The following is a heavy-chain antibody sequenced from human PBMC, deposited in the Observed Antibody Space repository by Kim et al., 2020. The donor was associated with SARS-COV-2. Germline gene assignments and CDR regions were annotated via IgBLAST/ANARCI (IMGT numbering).Heavy chain of an antibody. CDR2: IIISSSYI. CDR3: ARAVGPHYYDSSGYYFDY. D-gene: IGHD3-22*01. J-gene: IGHJ4*02. CDR1: GFTFSTYG. Sequence: GGSLRLSCAASGFTFSTYGMNWVRQAPGKGLEWVSSIIISSSYIYYADSVKGRFTISRDNAKNSLYLQMNNLRAEDTAVYYCARAVGPHYYDSSGYYFDYWGQGTLVTVSS. V-gene: IGHV3-21*01.